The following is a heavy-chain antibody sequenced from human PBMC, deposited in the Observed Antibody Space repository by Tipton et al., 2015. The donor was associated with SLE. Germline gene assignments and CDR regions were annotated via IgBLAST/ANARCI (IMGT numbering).Heavy chain of an antibody. CDR1: GGSISSSSYY. CDR2: IYYSGST. J-gene: IGHJ5*02. Sequence: TLSLTCAVYGGSISSSSYYWGWIRQPPGKGLEWIGSIYYSGSTYYNPSLKSRVTISVDTSKNQFSLKLSSVTAADTAVYYCARVLRTIFGVAPGWFDPWGQGTLVTVSS. V-gene: IGHV4-39*07. CDR3: ARVLRTIFGVAPGWFDP. D-gene: IGHD3-3*01.